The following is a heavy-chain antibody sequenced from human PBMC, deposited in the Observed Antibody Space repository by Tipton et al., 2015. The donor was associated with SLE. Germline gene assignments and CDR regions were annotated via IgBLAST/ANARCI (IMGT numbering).Heavy chain of an antibody. D-gene: IGHD4/OR15-4a*01. V-gene: IGHV3-7*01. CDR2: IEQNGKGT. Sequence: SLRLSCAASGFTFNKYWMTWVRQAPGRGLEWVANIEQNGKGTNYVDSVRGRFFISRDNAKNSLYLEMNSLRPEDAGVYYCVRDDDDYFEGAYWGQGTLVTVSS. J-gene: IGHJ4*02. CDR3: VRDDDDYFEGAY. CDR1: GFTFNKYW.